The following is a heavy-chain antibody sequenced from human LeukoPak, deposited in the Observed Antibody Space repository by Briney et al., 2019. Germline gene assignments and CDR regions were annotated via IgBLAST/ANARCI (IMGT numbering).Heavy chain of an antibody. V-gene: IGHV3-74*01. CDR1: GFTFSNAW. D-gene: IGHD6-19*01. CDR3: ARAVSLAGSYYFDY. CDR2: INTDGSST. J-gene: IGHJ4*02. Sequence: GGSLRLSCAASGFTFSNAWMSWVRQAPGKGLEWVGRINTDGSSTSYADSVKGRFTISRDNAKNTLYLQMNSLRAEDTAVYYCARAVSLAGSYYFDYWGQGTLVTVSS.